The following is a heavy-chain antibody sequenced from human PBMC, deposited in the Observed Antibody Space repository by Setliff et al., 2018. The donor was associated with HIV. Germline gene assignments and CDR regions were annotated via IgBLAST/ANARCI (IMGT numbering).Heavy chain of an antibody. J-gene: IGHJ6*03. CDR2: IYHSGST. V-gene: IGHV4-39*07. CDR3: ASEAWTSYRSSSGYYYYYMDV. Sequence: PSETLSLTCTVSGDSINSGGVCWGWIRQPPGKGLEWIGSIYHSGSTYYNPSLKSRVTISVDTSKNQFSLKLSSVTAADTAVYYCASEAWTSYRSSSGYYYYYMDVWGKGTTVTSP. CDR1: GDSINSGGVC. D-gene: IGHD6-6*01.